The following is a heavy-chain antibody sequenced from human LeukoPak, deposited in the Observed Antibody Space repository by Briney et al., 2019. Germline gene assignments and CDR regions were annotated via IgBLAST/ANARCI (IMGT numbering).Heavy chain of an antibody. D-gene: IGHD1-26*01. CDR1: GFTFTRSA. CDR3: AAEVGTRDAFDI. CDR2: IVVGSGNT. J-gene: IGHJ3*02. Sequence: GTSVKVSFKASGFTFTRSAVQGVRQARGQRLEWIGWIVVGSGNTNYAQKFQERVTVTRDMSTSTAYMELSSLRSEDTAVYYCAAEVGTRDAFDIWGQGTMVTVSS. V-gene: IGHV1-58*01.